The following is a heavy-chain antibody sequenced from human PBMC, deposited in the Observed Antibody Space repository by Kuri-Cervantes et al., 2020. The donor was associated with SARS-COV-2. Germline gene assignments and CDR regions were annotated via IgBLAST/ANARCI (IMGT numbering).Heavy chain of an antibody. CDR2: IIPILGIA. J-gene: IGHJ6*02. D-gene: IGHD3-22*01. Sequence: SVKVSCKASGGTFSSYAISWVRQAPGQGLEWMGGIIPILGIANYAQKFQGRVTITADKSTSTAYMELSSLRSEDMAVYYCARGTYYYDNSGYYYYYYGMDVWGQGTTVTVSS. V-gene: IGHV1-69*10. CDR3: ARGTYYYDNSGYYYYYYGMDV. CDR1: GGTFSSYA.